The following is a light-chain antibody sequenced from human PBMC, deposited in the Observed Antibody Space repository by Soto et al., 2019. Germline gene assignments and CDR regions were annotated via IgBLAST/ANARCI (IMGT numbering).Light chain of an antibody. CDR3: SSYTSSDTLYV. V-gene: IGLV2-14*01. Sequence: QSVLTQPASVSGSPGQTITISCTGTRGDVGAYNYVSWYQRHPGTAPKLLIYDVNGRPSGVSNRFSGSKFGNTASLTISGLQAEDEADYYCSSYTSSDTLYVFGSGTKLTVL. CDR1: RGDVGAYNY. J-gene: IGLJ1*01. CDR2: DVN.